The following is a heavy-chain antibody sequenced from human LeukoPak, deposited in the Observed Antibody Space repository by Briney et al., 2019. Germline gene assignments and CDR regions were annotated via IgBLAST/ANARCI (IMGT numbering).Heavy chain of an antibody. CDR3: ARVSRGSYHFEY. Sequence: GGSLRLSCAASGFTFSSYWMHWVHQGPGKGLEWVSRINMDGTTISYADSVKGRFTISRDNAKNTLYLQMSSLRAEDTAVYYCARVSRGSYHFEYWGQGALVTVSS. V-gene: IGHV3-74*01. D-gene: IGHD1-26*01. CDR1: GFTFSSYW. CDR2: INMDGTTI. J-gene: IGHJ4*02.